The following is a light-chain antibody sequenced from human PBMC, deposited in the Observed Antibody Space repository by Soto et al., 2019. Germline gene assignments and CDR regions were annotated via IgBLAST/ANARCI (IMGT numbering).Light chain of an antibody. V-gene: IGKV1-5*03. CDR1: QTISSW. J-gene: IGKJ5*01. CDR2: KAS. Sequence: DIQMTQSPSTLSGSVGDRVTITCRASQTISSWLAWYQQKPGKAPKLLIYKASTLKSGVPSRFSGSGSGTDFTLTISRLEPEDFAVYYCQQYGSSPSITFGQGTRLEIK. CDR3: QQYGSSPSIT.